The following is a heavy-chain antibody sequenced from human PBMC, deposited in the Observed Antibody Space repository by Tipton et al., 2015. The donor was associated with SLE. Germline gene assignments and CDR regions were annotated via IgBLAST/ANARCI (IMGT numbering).Heavy chain of an antibody. D-gene: IGHD6-13*01. CDR3: AKDFGSSSCDY. Sequence: SVKGRFSISRDNAKNSLYLQMNSLRAEDTAVYYCAKDFGSSSCDYWGQGTLVTVSS. V-gene: IGHV3-21*01. J-gene: IGHJ4*02.